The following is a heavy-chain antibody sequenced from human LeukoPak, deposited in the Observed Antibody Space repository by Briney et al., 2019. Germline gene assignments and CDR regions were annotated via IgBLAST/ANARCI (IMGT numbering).Heavy chain of an antibody. D-gene: IGHD4-17*01. V-gene: IGHV4-59*01. CDR1: GGSISSYY. J-gene: IGHJ4*02. CDR3: ARGPNFGDYVDFLDY. CDR2: IYYSGST. Sequence: SETLSLTCTVSGGSISSYYWSWIRQPPGKGLEWIGYIYYSGSTNYNPSLKSRVTISVDTSKNQFSPKLSSVTAADTAVYYCARGPNFGDYVDFLDYWGQGALVTVSS.